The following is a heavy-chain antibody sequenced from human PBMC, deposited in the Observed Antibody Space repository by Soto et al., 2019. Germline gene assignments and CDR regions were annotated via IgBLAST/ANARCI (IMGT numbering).Heavy chain of an antibody. CDR1: GFTLSDHY. V-gene: IGHV3-11*01. Sequence: QVQLVESGGGLVKPGGSLRLSCAASGFTLSDHYMSWIRQVPGKGLEWVSYISSSGVTKYYADSVKGRFTISRDNAKNSLYLQMSSLRADDAAVYYCAFGSDILTGYSKAFAYWGQGTLVTVSS. CDR2: ISSSGVTK. J-gene: IGHJ4*02. D-gene: IGHD3-9*01. CDR3: AFGSDILTGYSKAFAY.